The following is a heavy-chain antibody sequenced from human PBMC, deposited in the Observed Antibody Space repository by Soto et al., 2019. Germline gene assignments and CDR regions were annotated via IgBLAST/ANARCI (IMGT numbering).Heavy chain of an antibody. CDR2: SHESGNT. J-gene: IGHJ4*02. D-gene: IGHD5-12*01. CDR3: ATRDSGRFY. Sequence: QVQLQESGPGLVKPSGTLSLTCAVSGVSISSHDWWTWVRQPPGKGLEWIGESHESGNTNYNSSLESRVTISLDKSKNQCSLKLTSVTVADTAVYYCATRDSGRFYWGQGPLVTVSS. CDR1: GVSISSHDW. V-gene: IGHV4-4*02.